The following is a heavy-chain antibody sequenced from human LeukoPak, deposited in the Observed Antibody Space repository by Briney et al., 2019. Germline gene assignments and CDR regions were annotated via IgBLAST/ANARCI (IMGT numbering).Heavy chain of an antibody. CDR2: IIPIFGTA. D-gene: IGHD3-10*01. J-gene: IGHJ5*02. CDR3: AREGWYYGSGNYYWFDP. V-gene: IGHV1-69*05. CDR1: GGTFSSYA. Sequence: GSSVKVSCKASGGTFSSYAISWVRQAPGQGLEWMGRIIPIFGTANYAQKFQGRVTMTTDESTSTAYMEMRSLRSDDTAVYYCAREGWYYGSGNYYWFDPWGQGNLVTVSS.